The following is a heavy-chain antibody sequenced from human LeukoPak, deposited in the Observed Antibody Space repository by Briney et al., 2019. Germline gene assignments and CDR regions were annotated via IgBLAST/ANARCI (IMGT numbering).Heavy chain of an antibody. Sequence: SETLSLTCAVYGGSFSGYYWSRIRQPPGKGLEWIGEINHSGSTNYNPSLKSRVTISVDTSKNQFSLKLSSVTAADTAVYYCARLTGYDWESSYDYWGQGTLVTVSS. D-gene: IGHD5-12*01. CDR1: GGSFSGYY. V-gene: IGHV4-34*01. J-gene: IGHJ4*02. CDR2: INHSGST. CDR3: ARLTGYDWESSYDY.